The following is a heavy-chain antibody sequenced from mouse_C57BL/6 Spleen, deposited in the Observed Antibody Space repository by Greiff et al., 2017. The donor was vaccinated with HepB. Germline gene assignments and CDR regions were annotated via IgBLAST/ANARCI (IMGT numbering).Heavy chain of an antibody. V-gene: IGHV5-16*01. D-gene: IGHD2-5*01. CDR2: INYDGSST. CDR1: GFTFSDYY. J-gene: IGHJ3*01. CDR3: ARGQHYSNPWFAY. Sequence: DVMLVESEGGLVQPGSSMKLSCTASGFTFSDYYMAWVRQVPEKGLEWVANINYDGSSTYYLDSLKSRFIISRDNAKNILYLQMSSLKSEDTATYYCARGQHYSNPWFAYWGQGTLVTVSA.